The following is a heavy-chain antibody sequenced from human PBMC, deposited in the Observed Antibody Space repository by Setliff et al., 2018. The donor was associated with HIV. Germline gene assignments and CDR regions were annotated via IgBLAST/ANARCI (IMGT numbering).Heavy chain of an antibody. J-gene: IGHJ6*03. Sequence: PGGSLRLSCAASGFTFSNYAMSWVRQAPGKGLEWVSGISGSAGTTYYADSVKGRFTISRDNSKNTLYLQMNSLRAEDTAVYYCAKARGGMGGLDYEGYYYYYMDVWGKGTTVTVSS. CDR3: AKARGGMGGLDYEGYYYYYMDV. V-gene: IGHV3-23*01. D-gene: IGHD4-17*01. CDR1: GFTFSNYA. CDR2: ISGSAGTT.